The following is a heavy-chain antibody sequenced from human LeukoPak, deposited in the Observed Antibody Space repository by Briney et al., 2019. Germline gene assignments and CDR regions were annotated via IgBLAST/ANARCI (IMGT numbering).Heavy chain of an antibody. D-gene: IGHD3-22*01. Sequence: GGSLRLSCVTSGFTFSSYAMSWVRQAPGKGLEWVSAISGSGGSTYYADSVKGRFTISRDNSKNTLYLQMNSLRAEDTAVYYCAKGGYDSSGYYYVYFDYWGQGTLVTVSS. V-gene: IGHV3-23*01. CDR3: AKGGYDSSGYYYVYFDY. CDR2: ISGSGGST. CDR1: GFTFSSYA. J-gene: IGHJ4*02.